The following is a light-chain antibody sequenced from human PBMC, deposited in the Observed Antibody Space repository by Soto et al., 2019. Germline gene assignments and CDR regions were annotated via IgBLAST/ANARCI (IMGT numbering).Light chain of an antibody. CDR3: QSYDSYLSHFYV. V-gene: IGLV1-40*01. J-gene: IGLJ1*01. CDR1: SSSIGAGYD. CDR2: GNN. Sequence: QSVLTQPPSVSGAPGQGVTISCTGSSSSIGAGYDVHWYQQVPGTAPKLLIYGNNNRPSGVPDRFSGSKSGTSASLAITGLQAEDEADYYGQSYDSYLSHFYVFGTGTKLTVL.